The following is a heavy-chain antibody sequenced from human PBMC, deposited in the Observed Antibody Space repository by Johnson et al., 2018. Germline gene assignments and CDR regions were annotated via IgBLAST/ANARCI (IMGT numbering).Heavy chain of an antibody. CDR3: ARDHFDCWSGYYAEPTGACDS. CDR2: ISGSSSPI. CDR1: GFTFSSCS. D-gene: IGHD3-3*01. Sequence: VQLVESGGGLVQPGGSLRLSCAASGFTFSSCSMNWVRQAPGKGLEWLSYISGSSSPIYSAASVKGRFTISRDHSKNSLYLQMNRLRAEDTAVEHWARDHFDCWSGYYAEPTGACDSGGQGTMVTVSS. V-gene: IGHV3-48*01. J-gene: IGHJ3*02.